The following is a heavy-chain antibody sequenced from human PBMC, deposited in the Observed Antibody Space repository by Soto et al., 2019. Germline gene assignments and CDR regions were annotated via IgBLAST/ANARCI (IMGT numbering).Heavy chain of an antibody. J-gene: IGHJ6*02. Sequence: GWSLRLSCASSGFTFISYAMSWVRQAPGKGLEWVSAISGSGGSTYYADSVKGRFTISRDNSKNTLYLQMNSLRAEDTAVYYCAKVHPVGSYYYYGMDVWGQGTTVTVSS. CDR3: AKVHPVGSYYYYGMDV. CDR2: ISGSGGST. D-gene: IGHD1-26*01. CDR1: GFTFISYA. V-gene: IGHV3-23*01.